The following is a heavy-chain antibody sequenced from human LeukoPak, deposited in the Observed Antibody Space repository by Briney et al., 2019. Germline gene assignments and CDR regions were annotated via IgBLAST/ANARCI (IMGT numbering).Heavy chain of an antibody. CDR2: ISGSGGST. V-gene: IGHV3-23*01. Sequence: PGGSLRLPCAASGFTFSSYAMSWVRQAPGKGLEWVSAISGSGGSTYYADSVKGRFTISRDNSKNTLYLQMNSLRAEDTAVYYCARYYYDSSGYPSGFDPWGQGTLVTVSS. CDR3: ARYYYDSSGYPSGFDP. D-gene: IGHD3-22*01. J-gene: IGHJ5*02. CDR1: GFTFSSYA.